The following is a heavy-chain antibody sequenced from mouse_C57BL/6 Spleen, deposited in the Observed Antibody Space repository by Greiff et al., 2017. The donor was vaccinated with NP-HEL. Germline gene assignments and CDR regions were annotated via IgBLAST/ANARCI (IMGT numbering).Heavy chain of an antibody. V-gene: IGHV3-6*01. D-gene: IGHD2-4*01. CDR2: ISYDGSN. Sequence: EVKLVESGPGLVKPSQSLSLTCSVTGYSITSGYYWNWIRQFPGNKLEWMGYISYDGSNNYNPSLKNRISITRDTSKNQFFLKLNSVTTEDTATYYCARDRYDYDQGWFAYWGQGTLVTVSA. CDR1: GYSITSGYY. J-gene: IGHJ3*01. CDR3: ARDRYDYDQGWFAY.